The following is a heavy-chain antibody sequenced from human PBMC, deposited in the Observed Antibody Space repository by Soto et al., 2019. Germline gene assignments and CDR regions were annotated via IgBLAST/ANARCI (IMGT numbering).Heavy chain of an antibody. CDR1: GFTFSSYS. CDR2: ISSSSSYI. CDR3: ARDATVTTSRQYYFDY. D-gene: IGHD4-17*01. Sequence: EVQLVESGGGLVKPGGSLRLSCAASGFTFSSYSMNWVRQAPGKGLEWVSSISSSSSYIYYADSVKGRFTISRDNAKNSLYLQMNSLRAEDTAVYYCARDATVTTSRQYYFDYWGQGTLVTVSS. V-gene: IGHV3-21*01. J-gene: IGHJ4*02.